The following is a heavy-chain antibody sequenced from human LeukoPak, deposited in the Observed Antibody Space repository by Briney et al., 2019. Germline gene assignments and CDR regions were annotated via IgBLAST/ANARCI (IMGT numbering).Heavy chain of an antibody. CDR3: ARTSSGGSWITSFDY. J-gene: IGHJ4*02. CDR1: GYTFTSYA. CDR2: INAGNGNT. V-gene: IGHV1-3*01. Sequence: ASVKVSCKASGYTFTSYAMHWVRQAPGQRLEWMGWINAGNGNTKYSQKFQGRVTITRDTSASTAYMELSSLRSEDTAVYYCARTSSGGSWITSFDYWSQGTLVTVSS. D-gene: IGHD2-15*01.